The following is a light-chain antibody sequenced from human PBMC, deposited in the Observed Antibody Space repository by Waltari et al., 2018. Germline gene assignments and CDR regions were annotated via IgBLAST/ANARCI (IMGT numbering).Light chain of an antibody. CDR1: SSDVGRYKY. V-gene: IGLV2-14*01. CDR3: SSYTSSSTQV. Sequence: QSALTQPASVSGSPGQSITISCTGSSSDVGRYKYVSWYQQYPGKAPKLMISEVSNRPSGVSSRFSGSKSGNTASLTISGRQAEDEADYYCSSYTSSSTQVFGTGTKVTVL. J-gene: IGLJ1*01. CDR2: EVS.